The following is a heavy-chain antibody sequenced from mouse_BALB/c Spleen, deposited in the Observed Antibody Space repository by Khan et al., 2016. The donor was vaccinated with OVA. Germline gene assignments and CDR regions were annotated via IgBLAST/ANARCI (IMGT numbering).Heavy chain of an antibody. D-gene: IGHD2-4*01. CDR2: IWTGGIT. CDR3: ARSYDYDVWGFAY. V-gene: IGHV2-9*02. Sequence: QVQLKESGPGLVAPSQSLSITCTVSGFSLSNYGIHWVRQPPGKGLEWMGVIWTGGITNYNSALMSRLSISKDNSKIQVFLKMNRLQTDDTAIYYCARSYDYDVWGFAYWGQGTLVTVSA. CDR1: GFSLSNYG. J-gene: IGHJ3*01.